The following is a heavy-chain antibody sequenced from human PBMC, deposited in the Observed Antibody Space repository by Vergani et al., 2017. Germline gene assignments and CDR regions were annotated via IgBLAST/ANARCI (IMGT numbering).Heavy chain of an antibody. V-gene: IGHV3-33*01. D-gene: IGHD3-3*01. J-gene: IGHJ6*03. CDR3: ARDAYYDFWSGLYYYYYYMDV. CDR1: GFTFSSYG. Sequence: QVQLVESGGGVVQPGRSLRLSCAASGFTFSSYGMHWVRQAPGKGLEWVAVIWYDGSNKYYADSVKGRFTISRDNSKNTLYLQMNSLRAEDTAVYYCARDAYYDFWSGLYYYYYYMDVWGKGTTVTVSS. CDR2: IWYDGSNK.